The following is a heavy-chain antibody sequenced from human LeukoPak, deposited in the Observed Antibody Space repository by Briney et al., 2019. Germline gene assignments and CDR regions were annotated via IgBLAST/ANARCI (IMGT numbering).Heavy chain of an antibody. V-gene: IGHV1-3*01. Sequence: ASVTVSCKASGYTFTRYSMHWVRQAPGQRLEWMGWINAANGNTQYSQKFQGRVTITRDTSASTAYMELSSLRSEDTAVYYCVRGAPIRVAVAATFDPWGQGTLVTVPS. J-gene: IGHJ5*02. CDR2: INAANGNT. D-gene: IGHD6-19*01. CDR3: VRGAPIRVAVAATFDP. CDR1: GYTFTRYS.